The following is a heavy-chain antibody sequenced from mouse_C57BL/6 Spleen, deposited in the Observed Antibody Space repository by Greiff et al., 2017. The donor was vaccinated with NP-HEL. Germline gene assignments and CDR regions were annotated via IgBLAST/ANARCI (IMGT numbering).Heavy chain of an antibody. J-gene: IGHJ1*03. CDR1: GFTFSDYG. D-gene: IGHD2-4*01. Sequence: EVQGVESGGGLVKPGGSLKLSCAASGFTFSDYGMHWVRQAPEKGLEWVAYISSGSSTIYYADTVKGRFTISRDNAKNTLFLQMTSLRSEDTAMYYCARDDYPYWYFDVWGTGTTVTVSS. V-gene: IGHV5-17*01. CDR2: ISSGSSTI. CDR3: ARDDYPYWYFDV.